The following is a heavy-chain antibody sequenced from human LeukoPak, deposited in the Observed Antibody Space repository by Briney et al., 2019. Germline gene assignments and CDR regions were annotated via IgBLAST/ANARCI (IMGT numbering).Heavy chain of an antibody. V-gene: IGHV4-38-2*01. J-gene: IGHJ4*02. CDR2: IYHSGST. Sequence: SETLSLTCAVSGYSISSGFFWAWIRQPPGKGLEWVGSIYHSGSTFYNPSLKSRVTISVDTSKSQFSLRLTSVTAADTAVYYCARHEAEMATILGGYWGQGTLVTVSS. D-gene: IGHD5-24*01. CDR1: GYSISSGFF. CDR3: ARHEAEMATILGGY.